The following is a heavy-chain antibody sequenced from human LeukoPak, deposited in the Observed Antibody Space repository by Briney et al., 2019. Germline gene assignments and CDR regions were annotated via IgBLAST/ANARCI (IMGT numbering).Heavy chain of an antibody. CDR3: ARDCSSTSWYYYYGMDV. CDR2: IYTSGST. V-gene: IGHV4-4*07. D-gene: IGHD2-2*01. Sequence: SETLSLTCTVSGGSISNYYWSWIRQPAGKGLEWIGRIYTSGSTNYNPSLKGRVTMSVDTSKNQFSLKLSSVTAADTAVYYCARDCSSTSWYYYYGMDVWGQGTTVTVSS. J-gene: IGHJ6*02. CDR1: GGSISNYY.